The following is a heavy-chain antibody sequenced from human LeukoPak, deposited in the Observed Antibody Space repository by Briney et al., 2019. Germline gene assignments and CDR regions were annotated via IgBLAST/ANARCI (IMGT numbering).Heavy chain of an antibody. J-gene: IGHJ4*02. Sequence: SETLSLTCAVYGGSFSGYYWSWIRQPPGKGLEWIGEINHSGSTNYNPSLKSRVTISVDTSKNQFSLKLSSVTAADTAVYYCARGGWYARSCLDYWGQGTLVTVSS. D-gene: IGHD6-19*01. CDR2: INHSGST. CDR1: GGSFSGYY. V-gene: IGHV4-34*01. CDR3: ARGGWYARSCLDY.